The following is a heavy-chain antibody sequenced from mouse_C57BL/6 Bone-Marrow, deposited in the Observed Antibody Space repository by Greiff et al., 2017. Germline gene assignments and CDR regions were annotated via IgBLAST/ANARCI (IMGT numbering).Heavy chain of an antibody. D-gene: IGHD2-4*01. Sequence: EVQLQESGGGLVQPGGSLSLSCAASGFTFTDYYMSWVRQPPGKALEWLGFIRNKANGYTTEYSASVKGRFTISRDNSPSILYLQMNALRSEDSSTYYCASLYYDYDGFAYWGQGTLVTVSA. V-gene: IGHV7-3*01. J-gene: IGHJ3*01. CDR1: GFTFTDYY. CDR2: IRNKANGYTT. CDR3: ASLYYDYDGFAY.